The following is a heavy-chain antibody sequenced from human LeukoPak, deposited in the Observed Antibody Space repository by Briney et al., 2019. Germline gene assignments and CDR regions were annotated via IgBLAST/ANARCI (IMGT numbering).Heavy chain of an antibody. CDR2: ISGSGGST. Sequence: GGSLRLSCAASGFTFSSYAMSWVRQAPGKGLEWVSAISGSGGSTYYADSVKGRFTISRDNSKNTLYLQMNSLRAEDTAVYYCARAGLYDSSGYYYPFDYWGQGTLVTVSS. D-gene: IGHD3-22*01. CDR1: GFTFSSYA. V-gene: IGHV3-23*01. CDR3: ARAGLYDSSGYYYPFDY. J-gene: IGHJ4*02.